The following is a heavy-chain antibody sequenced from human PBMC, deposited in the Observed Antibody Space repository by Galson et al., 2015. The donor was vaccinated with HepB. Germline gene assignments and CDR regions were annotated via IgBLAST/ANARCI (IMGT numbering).Heavy chain of an antibody. D-gene: IGHD3-22*01. V-gene: IGHV4-59*08. Sequence: SLTCTISGGSISGYYWSWIRQPPGKGLEWIGYIYYSGSTNYNPSLKSRVTISVDTSKNQFSLKLSSLTAADTAVYYCARQKGTMMPFDYWGQGTLVTVSS. J-gene: IGHJ4*02. CDR2: IYYSGST. CDR3: ARQKGTMMPFDY. CDR1: GGSISGYY.